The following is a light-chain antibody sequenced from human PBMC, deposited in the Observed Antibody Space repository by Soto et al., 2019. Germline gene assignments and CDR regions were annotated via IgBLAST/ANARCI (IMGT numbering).Light chain of an antibody. CDR1: QSVSSNF. V-gene: IGKV3-20*01. CDR3: QQYNSWPLT. J-gene: IGKJ4*01. CDR2: GAS. Sequence: EIVLTQSPGTLSLSPGERATLSCRASQSVSSNFLAWYQQKPGQAPRLLIYGASNRATGIPDRFSGSGSGTDFTLTISRLEPEDFVVYYCQQYNSWPLTFGGGTKVEIK.